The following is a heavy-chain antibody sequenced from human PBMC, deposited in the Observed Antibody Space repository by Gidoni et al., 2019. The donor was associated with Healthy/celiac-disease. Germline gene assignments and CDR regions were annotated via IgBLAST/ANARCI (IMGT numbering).Heavy chain of an antibody. CDR2: IWYDGSNK. J-gene: IGHJ4*02. V-gene: IGHV3-33*01. D-gene: IGHD3-16*01. CDR3: ARDSNLGCDY. CDR1: VFIFSSHG. Sequence: QVQLVESGGGVVQPGRSLRLSCAASVFIFSSHGMHWVRQAPGKGLEWVAVIWYDGSNKCYADSVKGRFTISRDNSKNTLYLQMNSLRAEDTAVYYCARDSNLGCDYWGQGTLVTVSS.